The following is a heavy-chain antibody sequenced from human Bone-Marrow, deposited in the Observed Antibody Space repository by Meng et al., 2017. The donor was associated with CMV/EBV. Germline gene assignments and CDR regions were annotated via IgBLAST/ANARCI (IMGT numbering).Heavy chain of an antibody. CDR1: GFTFNKAW. D-gene: IGHD6-6*01. J-gene: IGHJ6*02. Sequence: GESLKISCAASGFTFNKAWMSWVRQAPGKGLEWVANIDQHGSEKYYADSVKGRFTISRENAKNSLYLQMNSLRAGDTAVYYCARAKSSSGSLSVLGMDVWGQGTTVTVSS. V-gene: IGHV3-7*01. CDR3: ARAKSSSGSLSVLGMDV. CDR2: IDQHGSEK.